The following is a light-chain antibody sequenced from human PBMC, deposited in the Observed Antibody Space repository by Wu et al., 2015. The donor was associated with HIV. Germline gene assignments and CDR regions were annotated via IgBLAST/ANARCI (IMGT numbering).Light chain of an antibody. V-gene: IGKV1-39*01. CDR1: QSISIY. CDR3: QQTYSSPKT. Sequence: DIQLTQSPSSLSASIGDRVTITCRASQSISIYLNWYQQKPGKAPKLLIYAASNLQSGVPSRFSGSGSGTDFTLTISSLQPEDFATYYCQQTYSSPKTFGQGTQGGNQT. CDR2: AAS. J-gene: IGKJ1*01.